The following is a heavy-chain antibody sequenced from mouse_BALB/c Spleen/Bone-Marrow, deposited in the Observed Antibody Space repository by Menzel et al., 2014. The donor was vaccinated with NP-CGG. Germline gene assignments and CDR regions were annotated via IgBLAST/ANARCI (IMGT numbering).Heavy chain of an antibody. J-gene: IGHJ3*01. Sequence: EVQLQESGAELVRSGTSVKLSCTASGFNIKDYYMHWVKQRPEQGLEWIGWIDPENGDTEYAPKFQGKATMTADTSSNTAHLQLSSLTSEDTAVYYCNGGYYEAWFAYRGQGTLVTVSA. CDR1: GFNIKDYY. V-gene: IGHV14-4*02. CDR2: IDPENGDT. CDR3: NGGYYEAWFAY. D-gene: IGHD2-3*01.